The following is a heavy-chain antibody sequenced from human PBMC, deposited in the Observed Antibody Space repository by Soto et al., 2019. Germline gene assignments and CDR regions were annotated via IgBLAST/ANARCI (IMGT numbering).Heavy chain of an antibody. D-gene: IGHD2-2*01. J-gene: IGHJ5*02. CDR2: IYYSGST. CDR1: GGSISSSSYY. CDR3: ARHEDCSGTSCYSRGGWFDP. Sequence: SETLSLTCTVSGGSISSSSYYWGWIRQPPGKGLEWIGSIYYSGSTYYNPSLKSRVTISVDTSKNQFSLKLSSVTAADTAVYYCARHEDCSGTSCYSRGGWFDPWGQGTLVTVSS. V-gene: IGHV4-39*01.